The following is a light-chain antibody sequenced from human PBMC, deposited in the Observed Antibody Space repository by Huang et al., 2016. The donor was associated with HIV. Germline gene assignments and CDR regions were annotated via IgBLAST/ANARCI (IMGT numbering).Light chain of an antibody. J-gene: IGKJ2*01. V-gene: IGKV1-12*01. Sequence: DIQMTQSPSSVSASVGDTVTISCRASREISNWVAWYQQKSGKAPRLLVYTASRLQSGGPSRFSGSGSGTDFTLTITSLQPDDFATYYCQQAKTFPYTFGQGT. CDR2: TAS. CDR1: REISNW. CDR3: QQAKTFPYT.